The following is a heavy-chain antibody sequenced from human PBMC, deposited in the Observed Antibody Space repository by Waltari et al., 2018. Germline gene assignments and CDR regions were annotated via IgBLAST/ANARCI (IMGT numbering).Heavy chain of an antibody. J-gene: IGHJ4*02. CDR2: IFADGTT. CDR1: GFSVRNNY. V-gene: IGHV3-53*01. Sequence: ELELVQSGGGDVQPGGSMRLSCVASGFSVRNNYMTWVRQAPGKGPEYVSVIFADGTTLYARSVKGRFTISRDSSKNTVFLQMHSLGVDDTAVYYCARDSGAGGPFFLWGQGDLVTVSS. CDR3: ARDSGAGGPFFL. D-gene: IGHD1-26*01.